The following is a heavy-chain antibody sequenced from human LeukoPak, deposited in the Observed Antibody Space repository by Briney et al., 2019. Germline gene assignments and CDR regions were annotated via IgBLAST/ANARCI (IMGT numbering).Heavy chain of an antibody. D-gene: IGHD3-9*01. Sequence: SVKVSCKASGGTFSSYAISWVRQAPGQGLEWMGGIIPIFGTANYAQKFQGRVTITADKSTSTAYMELSSLRSEDTAVYYCARNAYYDILTGYPLYFYYWGQGTLVTVSS. CDR1: GGTFSSYA. V-gene: IGHV1-69*06. CDR2: IIPIFGTA. J-gene: IGHJ4*02. CDR3: ARNAYYDILTGYPLYFYY.